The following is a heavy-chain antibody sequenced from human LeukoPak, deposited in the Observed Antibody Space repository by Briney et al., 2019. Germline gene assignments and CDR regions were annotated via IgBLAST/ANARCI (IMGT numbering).Heavy chain of an antibody. V-gene: IGHV3-23*01. Sequence: GGSLRLSCVASGFTFSSHAMTWVRQAPGKGLEWVSSISGTTGRTYYADSARGRFTISRDNSKNTLYVQMSSLRAEDTAIYYCARGDHYYDFLIQHWGQGTLVTVSS. D-gene: IGHD3-3*01. CDR2: ISGTTGRT. J-gene: IGHJ4*02. CDR1: GFTFSSHA. CDR3: ARGDHYYDFLIQH.